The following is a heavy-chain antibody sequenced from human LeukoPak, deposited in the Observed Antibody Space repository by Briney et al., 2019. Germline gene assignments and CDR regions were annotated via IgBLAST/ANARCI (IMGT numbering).Heavy chain of an antibody. Sequence: SETLSLTCTVSGGSINSYFWSWIRQPPGKGLEWIGYIHYSGNTYYNPSVKSRVTISLDTPKNQFSLKLTSVTAADTAVYYCARKGKHYYDSGKLWPAWFDLWGQGILVTVSS. CDR3: ARKGKHYYDSGKLWPAWFDL. V-gene: IGHV4-59*01. D-gene: IGHD3-10*01. J-gene: IGHJ5*02. CDR2: IHYSGNT. CDR1: GGSINSYF.